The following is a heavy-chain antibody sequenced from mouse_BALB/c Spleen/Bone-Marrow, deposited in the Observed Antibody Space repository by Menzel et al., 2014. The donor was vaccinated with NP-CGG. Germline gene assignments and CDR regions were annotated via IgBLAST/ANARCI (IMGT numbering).Heavy chain of an antibody. D-gene: IGHD2-2*01. Sequence: VQLQQSGPELVKPGASVKISCKASGYSFTGYFMNWMKQSHGKSLEWIGRINPYNGDPFYNQKFKGKATLTVDKSSSTAHMELLSLTSEDSAVYYCGRENYGYDSWFGYWGQGTLVTVSA. CDR1: GYSFTGYF. J-gene: IGHJ3*01. V-gene: IGHV1-37*01. CDR3: GRENYGYDSWFGY. CDR2: INPYNGDP.